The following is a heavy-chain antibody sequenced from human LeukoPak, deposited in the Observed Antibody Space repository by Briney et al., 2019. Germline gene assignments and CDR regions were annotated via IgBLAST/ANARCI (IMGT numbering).Heavy chain of an antibody. D-gene: IGHD3-3*01. V-gene: IGHV5-51*01. CDR2: IYPGDSDT. Sequence: GESLKISCKGSGYSFTSDWIGWVRQMPGKGLEWMGIIYPGDSDTRYSPSFQGQVTISADKSISTAYLQWSSLKASDTAMYYCARSTYYDFWSGYYTAYYFDYWGQGTLVTVSS. CDR3: ARSTYYDFWSGYYTAYYFDY. CDR1: GYSFTSDW. J-gene: IGHJ4*02.